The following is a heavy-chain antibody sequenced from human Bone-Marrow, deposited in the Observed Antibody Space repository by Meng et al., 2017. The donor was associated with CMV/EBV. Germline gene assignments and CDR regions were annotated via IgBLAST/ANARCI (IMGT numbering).Heavy chain of an antibody. V-gene: IGHV4-34*01. CDR1: DGSFSAIY. Sequence: SETLSPTCPVYDGSFSAIYWTWARQSPEKGLEWIGEIHHNGKTNYNPSLKNRVTISLRTSANQFSLEVTSVSAADTAMYYCARETGYCSSTSCSYFDYWGQGTTVTVSS. J-gene: IGHJ4*02. CDR3: ARETGYCSSTSCSYFDY. D-gene: IGHD2-2*01. CDR2: IHHNGKT.